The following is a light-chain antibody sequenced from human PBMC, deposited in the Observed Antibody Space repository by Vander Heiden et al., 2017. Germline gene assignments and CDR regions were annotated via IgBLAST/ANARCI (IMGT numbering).Light chain of an antibody. CDR3: QSYDDSLGIVI. V-gene: IGLV1-40*01. CDR2: DNY. CDR1: SSNIGADYV. J-gene: IGLJ2*01. Sequence: QSVLPQPPSVSGAPGQRVTVPSTGASSNIGADYVVHWYQQLPGTAPKLHIYDNYNRPSGVPDRFSASKSGTSAFLAITGLQAEDEADYYCQSYDDSLGIVIFGGGTKLTVL.